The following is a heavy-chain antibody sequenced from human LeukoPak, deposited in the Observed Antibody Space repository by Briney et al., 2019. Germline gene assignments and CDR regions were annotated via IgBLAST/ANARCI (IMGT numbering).Heavy chain of an antibody. V-gene: IGHV3-30*02. CDR3: ARVPLNYDSSGSLFDP. CDR1: GFTFSSYG. J-gene: IGHJ5*02. Sequence: GGSLRLSCAASGFTFSSYGMHWDRQAPGKGLEWVAFIRYDGSNKYYADSVKGRFTISRDNSKNTLYLQMNSLRAEDTAVYYCARVPLNYDSSGSLFDPWGQGTLVTVSS. D-gene: IGHD3-22*01. CDR2: IRYDGSNK.